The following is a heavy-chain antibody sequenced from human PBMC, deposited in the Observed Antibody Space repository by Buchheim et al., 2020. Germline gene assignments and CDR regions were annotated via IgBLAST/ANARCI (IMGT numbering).Heavy chain of an antibody. V-gene: IGHV1-46*03. D-gene: IGHD2-2*02. CDR1: GYTFTSYY. CDR2: INPIGGST. Sequence: QVQLVQSGAEVKKPGASVKVSCKASGYTFTSYYMHWVRQAPGQGLKWLGIINPIGGSTSYAQKFQGRVTMTRDTPPTPFSMELSSLRSEDTAVYYCASFIPMDVWGQGTT. J-gene: IGHJ6*02. CDR3: ASFIPMDV.